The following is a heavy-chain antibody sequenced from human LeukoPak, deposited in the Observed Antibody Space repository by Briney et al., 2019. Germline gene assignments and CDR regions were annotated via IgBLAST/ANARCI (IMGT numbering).Heavy chain of an antibody. Sequence: SETLSLTCTVSGGSISNYYWNWIRQPAGKGLEWIGRIDTSWSTNYNPSLKSRVTMSVDTSKNQFSLKVTSVTAADTAVYYCAREQRGRGQLWSQYYFDYWGQGTPVTVSS. CDR1: GGSISNYY. V-gene: IGHV4-4*07. J-gene: IGHJ4*02. D-gene: IGHD5-18*01. CDR2: IDTSWST. CDR3: AREQRGRGQLWSQYYFDY.